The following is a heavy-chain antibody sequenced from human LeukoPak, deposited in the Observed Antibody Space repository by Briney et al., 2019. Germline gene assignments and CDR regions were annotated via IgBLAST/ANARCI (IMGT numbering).Heavy chain of an antibody. CDR3: ARQIRYQPTDY. Sequence: SQTLSLTCTVSGGSISSGDYYWSWIRQPPGKGLEWIGYIYYSGSTYYNLSLKSRVTISVDTSKNQFSLKLSSVTAADTAVYYCARQIRYQPTDYWGQGTLVTVSS. J-gene: IGHJ4*02. D-gene: IGHD2-2*01. V-gene: IGHV4-30-4*08. CDR1: GGSISSGDYY. CDR2: IYYSGST.